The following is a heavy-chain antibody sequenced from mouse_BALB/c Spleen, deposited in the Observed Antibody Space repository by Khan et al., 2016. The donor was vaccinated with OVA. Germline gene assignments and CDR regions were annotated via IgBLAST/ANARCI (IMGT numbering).Heavy chain of an antibody. J-gene: IGHJ2*01. Sequence: VQLKQSGAELVKPGASVKLSCTASGFNIKDTYMHWVKQRPEQGLEWIGRIDPANGNTKYDPKFQGKATITADTSSKPVYLQMNNLRAEDTGIYYCWILLWGQGTTLTVSS. CDR1: GFNIKDTY. V-gene: IGHV14-3*02. CDR2: IDPANGNT. CDR3: WILL.